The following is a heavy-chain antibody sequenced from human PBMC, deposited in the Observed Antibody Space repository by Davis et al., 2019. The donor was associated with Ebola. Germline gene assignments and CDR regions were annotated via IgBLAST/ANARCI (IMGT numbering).Heavy chain of an antibody. V-gene: IGHV4-59*12. D-gene: IGHD3-10*01. J-gene: IGHJ4*02. CDR1: GGSISSYY. CDR3: ASLVSGGSGVYYFDY. Sequence: PSETLSLTCTVSGGSISSYYWSWIRQPPGKGLEWIGYIYYSGSTNYNPSLKSRVTISVDTSKNQFSLKLSSVTAADTAVYYCASLVSGGSGVYYFDYWGQGTLVTVSS. CDR2: IYYSGST.